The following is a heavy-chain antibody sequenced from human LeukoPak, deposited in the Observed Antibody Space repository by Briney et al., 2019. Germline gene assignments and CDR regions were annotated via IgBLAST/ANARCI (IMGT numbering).Heavy chain of an antibody. CDR2: INHSGST. CDR1: GGSFSGYY. D-gene: IGHD2-15*01. CDR3: ARTLRGAHDAFDI. V-gene: IGHV4-34*01. J-gene: IGHJ3*02. Sequence: ASETPSLTCAVYGGSFSGYYWSWIRQPPGKGLEWIGEINHSGSTNYNPSLKSRVTISVDTSKNQFSLKLSSVTAADTAVYYCARTLRGAHDAFDIWGQGTMVTVSS.